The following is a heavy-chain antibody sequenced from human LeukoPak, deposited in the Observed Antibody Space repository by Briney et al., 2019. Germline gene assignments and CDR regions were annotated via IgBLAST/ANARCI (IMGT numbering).Heavy chain of an antibody. CDR3: ARDYVWGSYRLGFDY. CDR1: AFIFSGHW. J-gene: IGHJ4*02. V-gene: IGHV3-7*03. D-gene: IGHD3-16*02. CDR2: IKEDGSER. Sequence: PGGSLRLSCEGSAFIFSGHWMNWVRQTPGKGLEWVASIKEDGSERQYVDSVKGRFSISRDNTKGSLFLQLNSLRAEDTAVYYCARDYVWGSYRLGFDYWGQGTLVTVSS.